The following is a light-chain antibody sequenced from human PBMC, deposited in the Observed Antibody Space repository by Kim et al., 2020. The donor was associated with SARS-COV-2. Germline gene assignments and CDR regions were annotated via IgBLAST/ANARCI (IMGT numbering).Light chain of an antibody. CDR1: NIGSKS. Sequence: PAETARITCGGDNIGSKSVHWYQQRPGQAPVLFIYYDSGRPSGIPERFSGSNAGNTATLTISRVEAGDEADYYCQVWDSSSDHHYVFGTGTKVTVL. V-gene: IGLV3-21*04. CDR3: QVWDSSSDHHYV. J-gene: IGLJ1*01. CDR2: YDS.